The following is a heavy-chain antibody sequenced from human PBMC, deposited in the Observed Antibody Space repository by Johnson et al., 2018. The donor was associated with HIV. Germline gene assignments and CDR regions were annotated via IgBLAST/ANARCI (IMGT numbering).Heavy chain of an antibody. Sequence: QVQLVESGGGLIQPGGSLRLSCAASGFTVSSYAMHWVRQAPGKGLEWVAVISYDGSNKYYADSVKGRFTISRDNSKNTLYLQMNSLRAEDTALYYCARDRPSGWPDAFDIWGQGTMVTVSS. V-gene: IGHV3-30*14. CDR2: ISYDGSNK. CDR3: ARDRPSGWPDAFDI. J-gene: IGHJ3*02. CDR1: GFTVSSYA. D-gene: IGHD6-19*01.